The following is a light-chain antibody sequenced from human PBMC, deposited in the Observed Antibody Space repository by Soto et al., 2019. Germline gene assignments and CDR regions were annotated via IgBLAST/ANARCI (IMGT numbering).Light chain of an antibody. CDR3: QQYNSYSP. CDR1: QSISSW. CDR2: DAS. V-gene: IGKV1-5*01. J-gene: IGKJ5*01. Sequence: DIQMTQSPSILSASALDRVTITCRASQSISSWLAWYQQKPGKAPKLLIYDASSSESGVPSRFSGSGSGTEFTLTISSLQPDDFATYYCQQYNSYSPFGQGTRLEIK.